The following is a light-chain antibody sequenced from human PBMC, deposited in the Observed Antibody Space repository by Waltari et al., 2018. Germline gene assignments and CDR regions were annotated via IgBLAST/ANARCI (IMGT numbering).Light chain of an antibody. CDR2: QEI. CDR3: QAWDSSDVV. V-gene: IGLV3-1*01. J-gene: IGLJ2*01. CDR1: KLGDKY. Sequence: SYELTQPPSVSVSPGQTASITCSGDKLGDKYACWYQQKPGQSPGLGIYQEIKRPSGIPERFSGSNSGNTATLTISGTQAMDEADYYCQAWDSSDVVFGGGTKLTVL.